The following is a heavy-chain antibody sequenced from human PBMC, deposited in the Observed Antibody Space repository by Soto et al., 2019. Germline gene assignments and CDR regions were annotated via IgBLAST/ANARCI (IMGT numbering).Heavy chain of an antibody. CDR1: GVSVKINNW. D-gene: IGHD3-22*01. J-gene: IGHJ6*02. Sequence: SETLSLTCDVSGVSVKINNWRFWVRQPPGKVLEWIWEINHRESTNFNPSLKSRVTISVDRSKNEFSLKVKSVTAADTAVYYCGCRVEGISYDYYGMGVWGQGAPVTVSS. CDR3: GCRVEGISYDYYGMGV. CDR2: INHREST. V-gene: IGHV4-4*02.